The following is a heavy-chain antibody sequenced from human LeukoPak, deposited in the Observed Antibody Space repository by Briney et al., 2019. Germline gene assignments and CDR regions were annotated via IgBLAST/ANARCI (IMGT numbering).Heavy chain of an antibody. CDR2: ISAYNGNT. D-gene: IGHD5-12*01. CDR3: ARAHYSGYDYSGGLIDY. CDR1: GYTFTSYG. J-gene: IGHJ4*02. V-gene: IGHV1-18*01. Sequence: GASVKVSCKASGYTFTSYGISWVRQAPGQGLEWMGWISAYNGNTNYAQKLQGRVTMTTDTSTSTAYMELRSLRSDDTAVYYCARAHYSGYDYSGGLIDYWGQGTLVTVSS.